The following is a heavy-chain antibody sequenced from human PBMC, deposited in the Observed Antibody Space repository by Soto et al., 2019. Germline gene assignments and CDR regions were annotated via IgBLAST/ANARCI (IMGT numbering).Heavy chain of an antibody. J-gene: IGHJ4*02. CDR2: MNPNSGNT. D-gene: IGHD3-3*01. V-gene: IGHV1-8*02. CDR1: GYTFNSYG. CDR3: AREKSGYYDY. Sequence: GASVKVSCKASGYTFNSYGISWVRQATGQGLEWMGWMNPNSGNTGYAQKFQGKVTMTRSTSISTAYMELSSLRSEDTAVYYCAREKSGYYDYWGQGTLVTVSS.